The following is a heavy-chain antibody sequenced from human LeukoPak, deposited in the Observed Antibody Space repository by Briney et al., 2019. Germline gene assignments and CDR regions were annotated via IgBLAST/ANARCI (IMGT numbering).Heavy chain of an antibody. D-gene: IGHD6-19*01. CDR2: IYHSGST. V-gene: IGHV4-38-2*01. Sequence: SETLSLTCAVSGSSISSGYYSGWIRQPPGKGLDWIGSIYHSGSTYYNPSLKSRVTILVDTSKNQFSLKLSAVTAADTAVYYCARTPSSGWYDWRAWFDYWGQGTLVTVSS. J-gene: IGHJ4*02. CDR1: GSSISSGYY. CDR3: ARTPSSGWYDWRAWFDY.